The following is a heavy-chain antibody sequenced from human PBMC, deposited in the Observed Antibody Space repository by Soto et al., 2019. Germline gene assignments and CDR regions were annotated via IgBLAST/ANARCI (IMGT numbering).Heavy chain of an antibody. CDR3: LSDAGRPLRSWDS. D-gene: IGHD2-15*01. CDR2: ASYDGSET. CDR1: GFDFRSYG. V-gene: IGHV3-30*03. Sequence: GGSLRLSCAASGFDFRSYGIHWVRQAPGRGLEWVAAASYDGSETYYADSAKGRFTVSKEISKNTVFLQMNALRHADTALYVRLSDAGRPLRSWDSWSQGPRVTV. J-gene: IGHJ4*02.